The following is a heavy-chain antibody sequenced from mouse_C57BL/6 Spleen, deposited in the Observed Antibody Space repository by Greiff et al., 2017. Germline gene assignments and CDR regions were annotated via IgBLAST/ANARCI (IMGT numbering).Heavy chain of an antibody. Sequence: EVQLVESGGGLVQPKGSLKLSCAASGFSFNTYAMNWVRQAPGKGLEWVARIRSKSNNYATYYADSVKDRFTISRDDSESMLYLQMNNLKTEDTAIYYCVRSSSAYAMDYWGQGTSVTVSS. CDR3: VRSSSAYAMDY. D-gene: IGHD1-1*01. J-gene: IGHJ4*01. V-gene: IGHV10-1*01. CDR1: GFSFNTYA. CDR2: IRSKSNNYAT.